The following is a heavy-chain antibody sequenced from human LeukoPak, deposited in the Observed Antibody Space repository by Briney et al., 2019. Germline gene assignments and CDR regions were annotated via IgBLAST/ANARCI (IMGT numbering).Heavy chain of an antibody. J-gene: IGHJ6*03. V-gene: IGHV4-39*01. CDR1: GDSISTSNSY. CDR2: IYYSGNT. Sequence: SSETLSLTCTVSGDSISTSNSYWGWIRQPPGKGLEWIGSIYYSGNTYYNASLKSRVTISVDTSKNQFSLKLTSVTAADTAVYYCARGGGYYDFWSGYWGYYYYMDVWGKGTTVTVSS. CDR3: ARGGGYYDFWSGYWGYYYYMDV. D-gene: IGHD3-3*01.